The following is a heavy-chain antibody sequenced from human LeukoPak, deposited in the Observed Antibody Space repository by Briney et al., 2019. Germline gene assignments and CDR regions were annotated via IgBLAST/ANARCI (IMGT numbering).Heavy chain of an antibody. CDR3: ARADCSTTSCPMDV. D-gene: IGHD2-2*01. CDR2: IYFPGTN. CDR1: GGSISSYY. Sequence: SETLSLTCTVSGGSISSYYWTWIRQPPGKGLEWIGYIYFPGTNNYNPSLKSRVTMSVDTSNNQFSLRLTSVTAADTAVYYCARADCSTTSCPMDVWGQGTTVPVSS. V-gene: IGHV4-59*01. J-gene: IGHJ6*02.